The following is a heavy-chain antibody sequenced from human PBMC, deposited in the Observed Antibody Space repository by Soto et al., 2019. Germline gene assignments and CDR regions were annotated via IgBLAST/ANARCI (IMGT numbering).Heavy chain of an antibody. Sequence: EVQLVESGGGLVKPGGSLRLSCAASGFTFSSYSMNWVRQAPGKGLEWVSSISSSGSYIYYADSVKGRFTISRDNAKNSLYLQMNSLRAEDTAVYYCARDESGYEVEYYFDYWGQGTLVTVSS. J-gene: IGHJ4*02. CDR2: ISSSGSYI. V-gene: IGHV3-21*01. D-gene: IGHD5-12*01. CDR1: GFTFSSYS. CDR3: ARDESGYEVEYYFDY.